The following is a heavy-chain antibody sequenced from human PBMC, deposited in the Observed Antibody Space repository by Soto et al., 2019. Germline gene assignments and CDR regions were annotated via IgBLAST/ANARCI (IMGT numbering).Heavy chain of an antibody. CDR2: VIPMIGTA. Sequence: QVQLVQSGAEVKKPGSSGKVSCKASGGAFTGYAINWIRQAPGQGLEWMGGVIPMIGTANYAQKFQGRVTMSADEATSTAYMEPSSLGSEDTAMNGGARGRWRQRCDLGGQGTLVTVSS. J-gene: IGHJ4*02. CDR3: ARGRWRQRCDL. V-gene: IGHV1-69*01. D-gene: IGHD2-21*01. CDR1: GGAFTGYA.